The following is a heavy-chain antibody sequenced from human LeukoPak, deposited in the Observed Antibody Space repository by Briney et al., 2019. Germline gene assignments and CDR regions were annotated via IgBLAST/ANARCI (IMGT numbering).Heavy chain of an antibody. CDR2: ISYDGSNK. CDR1: GFTFSSYA. CDR3: SGSSSPRNFDY. Sequence: GGSLRLSCAASGFTFSSYAMHWVRQAPGKGLEWVAVISYDGSNKYYADSVKGRFTISRDNSKNTLYLQMNSLRAEDTAVYYCSGSSSPRNFDYWGRGTLVTVSS. J-gene: IGHJ4*02. V-gene: IGHV3-30-3*01. D-gene: IGHD6-6*01.